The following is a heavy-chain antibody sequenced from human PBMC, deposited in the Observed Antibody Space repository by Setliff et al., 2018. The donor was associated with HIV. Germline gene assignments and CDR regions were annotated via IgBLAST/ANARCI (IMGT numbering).Heavy chain of an antibody. CDR1: GFTFDDYA. V-gene: IGHV3-49*04. CDR2: IRTKTYGATT. J-gene: IGHJ4*02. D-gene: IGHD6-13*01. CDR3: TKNLYSSRWSPLDY. Sequence: GGSLRLSCTTSGFTFDDYAMSWVRQAPGKGLEWVGFIRTKTYGATTEYAASVKGRFTISRDDSGSIAYLQMDSLRAEDTAVYYCTKNLYSSRWSPLDYWGQGTLVTVSS.